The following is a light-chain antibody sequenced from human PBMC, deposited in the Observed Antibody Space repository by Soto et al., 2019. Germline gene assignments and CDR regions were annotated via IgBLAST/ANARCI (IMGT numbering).Light chain of an antibody. CDR3: NSYTTSNTRQIV. V-gene: IGLV2-14*01. J-gene: IGLJ1*01. Sequence: QSALTQPASVSVSPGQSITISCTGTSSDVGGYNYVSWYQQHPGKAPKFMIYDVSNRPSGVSTRFSGSKSGNTASLTISGLQAEDEADYYGNSYTTSNTRQIVFGTGTKLTVL. CDR1: SSDVGGYNY. CDR2: DVS.